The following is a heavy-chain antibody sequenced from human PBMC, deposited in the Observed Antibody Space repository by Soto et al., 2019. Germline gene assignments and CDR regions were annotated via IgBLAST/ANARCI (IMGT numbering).Heavy chain of an antibody. V-gene: IGHV1-69*08. CDR2: IIPILGIA. CDR3: VRDVPRGHILTPRTYYYYGMDV. J-gene: IGHJ6*02. Sequence: QVQLVQSGAEVKKPGSSVKVSCKASGGTFSSYTISWVRQAPGQGLEWMGRIIPILGIANYAQKFQGRVTITADKSTSTAYMELSSLRSEDTAVYYCVRDVPRGHILTPRTYYYYGMDVWGQGTTVTVSS. CDR1: GGTFSSYT. D-gene: IGHD3-9*01.